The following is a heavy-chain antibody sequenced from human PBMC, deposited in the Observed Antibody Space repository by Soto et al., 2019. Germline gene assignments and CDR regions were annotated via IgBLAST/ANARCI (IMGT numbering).Heavy chain of an antibody. D-gene: IGHD5-12*01. J-gene: IGHJ6*02. CDR3: ARVKGFLVATCYYCYGMYV. CDR1: GGSISSYY. Sequence: PTETLSLTCTVSGGSISSYYWSWIRQPPGKGLEWIGYIYYSGSTNYNPSLKSRVTISVDTSKNQFSLKLSSVTAADTAVYYCARVKGFLVATCYYCYGMYVWGQG. V-gene: IGHV4-59*01. CDR2: IYYSGST.